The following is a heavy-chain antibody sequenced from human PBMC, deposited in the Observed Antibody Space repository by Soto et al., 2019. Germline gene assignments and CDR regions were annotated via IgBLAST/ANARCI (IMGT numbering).Heavy chain of an antibody. CDR3: ATKTPWNDAAPEDAFDI. CDR1: GFTYRSYI. D-gene: IGHD1-1*01. Sequence: LTLYCEGSGFTYRSYIMNCVRQVTEKGLEWVSYISSSSSTIYYADSVKGRFTISRDNAKNSLYLQMNSLRAEDTAVYYCATKTPWNDAAPEDAFDIWGQGTMVTVSS. J-gene: IGHJ3*02. CDR2: ISSSSSTI. V-gene: IGHV3-48*01.